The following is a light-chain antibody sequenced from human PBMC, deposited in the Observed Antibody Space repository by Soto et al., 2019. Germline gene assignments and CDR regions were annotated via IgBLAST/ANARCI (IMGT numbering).Light chain of an antibody. CDR3: SSYTSTSTPCV. CDR1: SSDVGGYNY. V-gene: IGLV2-14*01. J-gene: IGLJ1*01. Sequence: QSVLTQPASVSGSPGRSITISCTGTSSDVGGYNYVSWYQQHPGKAPKLIIYEVSHRPSGASNHFSGYKSGNTASLTISGLQPEDEADYYCSSYTSTSTPCVFGTGTKVTVL. CDR2: EVS.